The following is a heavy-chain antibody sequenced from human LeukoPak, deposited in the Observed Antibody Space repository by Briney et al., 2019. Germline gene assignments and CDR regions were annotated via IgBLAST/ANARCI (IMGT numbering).Heavy chain of an antibody. CDR2: ISSSSSTI. CDR1: GFTFSSYS. D-gene: IGHD6-19*01. J-gene: IGHJ4*02. CDR3: ATEGGWAFDY. Sequence: GSLRLSCAASGFTFSSYSMNWVRQAPGKGLEWVSYISSSSSTIYYADPVKGRFTISRDNAKNSLYLQMNSLRVEDTAVYYCATEGGWAFDYWGQGILVTVSS. V-gene: IGHV3-48*04.